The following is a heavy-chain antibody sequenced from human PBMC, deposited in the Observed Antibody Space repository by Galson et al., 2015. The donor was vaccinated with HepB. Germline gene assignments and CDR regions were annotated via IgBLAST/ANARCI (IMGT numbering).Heavy chain of an antibody. CDR1: GYRFTTYW. Sequence: QSGAEVKKPGESLKISCKASGYRFTTYWIAWVRQMPGKGLEWMAMIYPDDSDTRYNPSFQVQVTISADRSLSTAYLQWSSLKASGPGIYCCARADSSSYDRYGLDCWGLGTTSIV. CDR2: IYPDDSDT. V-gene: IGHV5-51*03. J-gene: IGHJ6*02. CDR3: ARADSSSYDRYGLDC. D-gene: IGHD4-11*01.